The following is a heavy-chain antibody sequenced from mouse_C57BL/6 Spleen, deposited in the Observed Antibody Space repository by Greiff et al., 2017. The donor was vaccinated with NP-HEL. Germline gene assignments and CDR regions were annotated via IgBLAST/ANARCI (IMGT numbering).Heavy chain of an antibody. J-gene: IGHJ4*01. CDR2: INPSSGYT. CDR1: GYTFTSYW. Sequence: LVESGAELAKPGASVKLSCKASGYTFTSYWMHWVKQRPGQGLEWIGYINPSSGYTKYNQKFKDKATLTADKSSSTAYMQLSSLTYEDSAVYYCARTQTSAVGAMDYWGQGTSVTVSS. V-gene: IGHV1-7*01. D-gene: IGHD6-1*01. CDR3: ARTQTSAVGAMDY.